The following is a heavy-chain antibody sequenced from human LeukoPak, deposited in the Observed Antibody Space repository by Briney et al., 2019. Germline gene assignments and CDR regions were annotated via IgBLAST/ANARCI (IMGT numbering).Heavy chain of an antibody. D-gene: IGHD3-10*01. V-gene: IGHV4-39*07. J-gene: IGHJ6*02. CDR3: ARDRVRGAYYYYYGMDV. CDR2: IYYSGST. CDR1: GGSISSRSYY. Sequence: SETLSLTCTVSGGSISSRSYYWGWIRQPLGKGLEWIGSIYYSGSTYYNPSLKSRVTISVGTSKNQFSLKLSSVTAADTAVYYCARDRVRGAYYYYYGMDVWGQGTTVTVSS.